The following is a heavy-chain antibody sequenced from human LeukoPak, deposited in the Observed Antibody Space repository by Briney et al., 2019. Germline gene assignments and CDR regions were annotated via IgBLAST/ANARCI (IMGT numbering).Heavy chain of an antibody. CDR2: IIPILGIA. V-gene: IGHV1-69*04. D-gene: IGHD5-12*01. CDR1: GGTFSSCA. J-gene: IGHJ6*02. Sequence: SVKVSCKASGGTFSSCAISWVRQAPGQGLEWMGRIIPILGIANYAQKFQGRVTITADKSTSTAYMELSSLRSEDTAVYYCARDGYSGYDSDYYYGMDVWGQGTTVTVSS. CDR3: ARDGYSGYDSDYYYGMDV.